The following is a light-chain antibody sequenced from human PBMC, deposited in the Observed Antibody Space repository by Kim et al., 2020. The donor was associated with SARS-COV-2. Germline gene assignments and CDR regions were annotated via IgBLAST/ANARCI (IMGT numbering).Light chain of an antibody. J-gene: IGKJ1*01. V-gene: IGKV3-20*01. CDR3: QQYESSPWT. Sequence: ELLLAQSPATLSLSPGERATLSCRASQSITTNYLAWFQQNPGQPPRLLIYAASSRATGIPDRFSGSGSGTDFTLTISRLEPEDFAVYYCQQYESSPWTFGHGTKVDIK. CDR2: AAS. CDR1: QSITTNY.